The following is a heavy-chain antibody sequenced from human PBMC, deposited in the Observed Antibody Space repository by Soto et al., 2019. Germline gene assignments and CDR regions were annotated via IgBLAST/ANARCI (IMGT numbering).Heavy chain of an antibody. CDR1: GGSISSNSYY. CDR2: IYHRGST. D-gene: IGHD3-10*01. Sequence: SETLSLTCTVSGGSISSNSYYWDWIRQPPGKGLDWIGSIYHRGSTYYNPSLKSPVAISLYPSTNQFSLTLTSVTAAATDVYYCASRSTLVYGHTFDNWGQGTLVTVSS. CDR3: ASRSTLVYGHTFDN. V-gene: IGHV4-39*01. J-gene: IGHJ4*02.